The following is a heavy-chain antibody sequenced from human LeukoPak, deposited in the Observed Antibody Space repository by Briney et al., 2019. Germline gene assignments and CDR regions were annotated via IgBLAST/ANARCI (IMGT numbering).Heavy chain of an antibody. J-gene: IGHJ4*02. CDR2: IYPGNSRT. CDR3: ASFSDGKDTDFDH. V-gene: IGHV5-51*01. Sequence: GESLKISGKGSGYSFTSYWIGWVRKMPGKGLEWLGIIYPGNSRTRYRPSFQGQVTISADKSINTAYLQWSSLKASDTAMYYCASFSDGKDTDFDHWGQGTLVTVSS. CDR1: GYSFTSYW. D-gene: IGHD2-15*01.